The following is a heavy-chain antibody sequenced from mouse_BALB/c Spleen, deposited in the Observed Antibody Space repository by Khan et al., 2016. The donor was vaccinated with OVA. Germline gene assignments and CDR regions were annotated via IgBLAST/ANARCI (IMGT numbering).Heavy chain of an antibody. CDR1: GFSLTRFG. CDR3: ARCKYHARY. CDR2: IRAGGST. D-gene: IGHD3-3*01. V-gene: IGHV2-9*02. Sequence: QVQLKQSGPGLVAPSQTLSLTCTVSGFSLTRFGVHWVRQPPGKGLEWLGLIRAGGSTNYNSALMSRLSISIDNTKSLVFLIMNSLQTDDTAVYYCARCKYHARYWGQGTTLTVSS. J-gene: IGHJ2*01.